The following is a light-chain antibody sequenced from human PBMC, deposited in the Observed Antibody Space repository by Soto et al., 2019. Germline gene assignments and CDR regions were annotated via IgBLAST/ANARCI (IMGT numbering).Light chain of an antibody. CDR2: DNI. Sequence: QSVLTQPPSGSAGPGQKVTISCSGSKSNIGNNYVSWYQQLPGTAPKLVIYDNINRPSGIPHRFSGSKSGTSATLGITGLQTGDAADYYCGTWDSSLSVVVFGTGTKVTVL. J-gene: IGLJ1*01. V-gene: IGLV1-51*01. CDR1: KSNIGNNY. CDR3: GTWDSSLSVVV.